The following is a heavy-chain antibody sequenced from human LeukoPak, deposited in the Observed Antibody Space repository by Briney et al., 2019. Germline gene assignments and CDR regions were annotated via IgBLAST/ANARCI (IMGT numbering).Heavy chain of an antibody. CDR3: ARAQAVAGTGGFYYFDY. D-gene: IGHD6-19*01. CDR1: GGSFSGYY. Sequence: SETLSLTCAVYGGSFSGYYWSWIRQPPGKGLEWIGSIYHSGSTYYNPSLKSRVAISVDSSKNQFSLKLSSMTAADTAVYYCARAQAVAGTGGFYYFDYWGQGTLVTVSS. CDR2: IYHSGST. J-gene: IGHJ4*02. V-gene: IGHV4-34*01.